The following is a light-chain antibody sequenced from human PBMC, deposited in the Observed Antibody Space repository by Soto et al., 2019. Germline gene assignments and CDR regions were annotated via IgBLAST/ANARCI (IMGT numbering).Light chain of an antibody. CDR3: QQSYNTPPIT. CDR2: AAS. J-gene: IGKJ5*01. V-gene: IGKV1-39*01. CDR1: QTISLF. Sequence: IQMTQSPSSLSASVGDRVTITCRASQTISLFLNWYQQKPGTAPKLLIYAASNLQSGVPSRFSGSGYGTDFTLTINNLQPEDFATYYCQQSYNTPPITFGQGTRLDIK.